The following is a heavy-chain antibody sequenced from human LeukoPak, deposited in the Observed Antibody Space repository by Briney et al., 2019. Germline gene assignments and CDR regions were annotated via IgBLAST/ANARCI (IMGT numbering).Heavy chain of an antibody. CDR3: ARAKRYTYVDY. D-gene: IGHD5-18*01. Sequence: SGGSLRLSCAAFGFIFSSYVMSWIRQAPGKGLEWVSYISSSSSYTNYADSVKGRFTISRDNAKNSLYLQMNSLRAEDTAVYFCARAKRYTYVDYWGQGTLVTVSS. J-gene: IGHJ4*02. CDR1: GFIFSSYV. CDR2: ISSSSSYT. V-gene: IGHV3-11*05.